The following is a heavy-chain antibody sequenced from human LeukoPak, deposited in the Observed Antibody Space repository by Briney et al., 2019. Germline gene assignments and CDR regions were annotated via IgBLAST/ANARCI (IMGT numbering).Heavy chain of an antibody. D-gene: IGHD6-13*01. CDR3: AKGGVSDRGSWYGDYFDY. Sequence: SGRSLRLSCEASGLNFSSYGMHWVRQAPGKGLEWVAVLSADGSHKQFADSVKDRFAISRDNSKKTLYLQMNGLRAEGTAVYYCAKGGVSDRGSWYGDYFDYWGQGTLVTVSS. CDR1: GLNFSSYG. CDR2: LSADGSHK. V-gene: IGHV3-30*18. J-gene: IGHJ4*02.